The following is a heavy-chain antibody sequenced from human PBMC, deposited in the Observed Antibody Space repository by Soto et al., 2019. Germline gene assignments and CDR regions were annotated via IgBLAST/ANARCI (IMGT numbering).Heavy chain of an antibody. CDR3: ARHSPDIGCSSTSCYGIPDY. CDR1: GYSFTSYW. J-gene: IGHJ4*02. V-gene: IGHV5-51*01. CDR2: IYPGDSDT. D-gene: IGHD2-2*01. Sequence: GESLKISCKGSGYSFTSYWIGWVRQMPGKGLEWMGIIYPGDSDTRYSPSFQGQVTISADKSISTAYLQWSSLKASDTAMYYCARHSPDIGCSSTSCYGIPDYWGQGTLVTVSS.